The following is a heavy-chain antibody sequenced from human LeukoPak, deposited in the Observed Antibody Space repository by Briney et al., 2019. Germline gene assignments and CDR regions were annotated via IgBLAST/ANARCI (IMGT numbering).Heavy chain of an antibody. CDR2: INWNGGST. D-gene: IGHD3-10*01. CDR1: GFTFSDYY. Sequence: GGSLRLSCAASGFTFSDYYMSWIRQAPGKGLEWVSGINWNGGSTGYADSVKGRFTISRDNAKNSVSLQMNSLRAEDTAVYYCASGSYGSGFYYFYYIDVWGKGTTVTVSS. CDR3: ASGSYGSGFYYFYYIDV. J-gene: IGHJ6*03. V-gene: IGHV3-20*04.